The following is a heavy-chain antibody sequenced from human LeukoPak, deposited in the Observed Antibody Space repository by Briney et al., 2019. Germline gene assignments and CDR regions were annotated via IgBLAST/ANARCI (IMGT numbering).Heavy chain of an antibody. J-gene: IGHJ4*02. V-gene: IGHV1-2*06. D-gene: IGHD4-23*01. CDR3: ASFAGYGGNSLDF. CDR2: INPNSGDT. CDR1: GYTFTGYY. Sequence: ASVKVPCKASGYTFTGYYMHWVRQAPGQGLEWMGRINPNSGDTNYAQKFQGRVTMTRDTSISTAYMELSSLRSDDTAVYYCASFAGYGGNSLDFWGQGTLVTVSS.